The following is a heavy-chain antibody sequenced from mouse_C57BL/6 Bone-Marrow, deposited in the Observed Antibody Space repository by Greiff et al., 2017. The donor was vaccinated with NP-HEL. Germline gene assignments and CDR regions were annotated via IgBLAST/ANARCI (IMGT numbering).Heavy chain of an antibody. Sequence: QVQLQQPGAELVKPGASVKISCKASGYAFSSYWMHWVKQRPGKGLEWIGHIYPGDGDTNYNGKFKGKATLTADKSSSTAYMQLSSLTSEDSAVYFCAKDWNYFDYGGQGTTLTVTA. CDR2: IYPGDGDT. J-gene: IGHJ2*01. V-gene: IGHV1-80*01. CDR1: GYAFSSYW. D-gene: IGHD4-1*01. CDR3: AKDWNYFDY.